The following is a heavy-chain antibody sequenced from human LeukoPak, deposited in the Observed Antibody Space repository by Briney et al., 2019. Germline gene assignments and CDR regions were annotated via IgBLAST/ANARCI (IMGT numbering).Heavy chain of an antibody. CDR3: ARDLAGVDV. Sequence: SETLSLTCSVSGDSITRGGYFWSWIRQHPGKGLEWIGYIYHSGSAYYNPSLESRVTISVDTSKNQFSLKVTSVTAADTAVYYCARDLAGVDVWGKGTTVTVS. CDR1: GDSITRGGYF. CDR2: IYHSGSA. J-gene: IGHJ6*03. V-gene: IGHV4-31*03.